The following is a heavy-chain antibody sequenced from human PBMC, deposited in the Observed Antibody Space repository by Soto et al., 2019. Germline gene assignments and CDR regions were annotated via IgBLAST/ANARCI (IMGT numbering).Heavy chain of an antibody. CDR2: ISSGGEYT. CDR3: ARDFKESQYYYYCMDV. Sequence: EVQLVESGGGLVKPGGSLRLSCVGSGFTFSSYSMNWVRQAPGKGLEWVSSISSGGEYTYYADSVKGRFTISRDNAKNSVCLQMNSLAAEDTALYYCARDFKESQYYYYCMDVWGKGTTVTVSS. J-gene: IGHJ6*03. V-gene: IGHV3-21*06. CDR1: GFTFSSYS. D-gene: IGHD3-10*01.